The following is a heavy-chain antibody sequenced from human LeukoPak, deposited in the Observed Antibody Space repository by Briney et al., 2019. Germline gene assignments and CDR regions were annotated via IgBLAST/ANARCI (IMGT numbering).Heavy chain of an antibody. J-gene: IGHJ4*02. CDR1: GFTFSDYY. CDR2: ISSSGSTI. Sequence: EGSLRLSCAASGFTFSDYYMSWIRQAPGKGLERVSYISSSGSTIYYADSVKGRFTISRDNAKNSLYRQTNILRAEGTAVYYCARDRKYFRHPIDYWGQGTLVTVSS. V-gene: IGHV3-11*01. CDR3: ARDRKYFRHPIDY. D-gene: IGHD1-14*01.